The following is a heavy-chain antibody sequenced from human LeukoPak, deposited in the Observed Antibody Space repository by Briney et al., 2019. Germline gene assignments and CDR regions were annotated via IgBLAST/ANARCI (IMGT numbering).Heavy chain of an antibody. CDR2: IWYDGSNK. V-gene: IGHV3-33*01. CDR3: ARDEFDDSSGYYSD. J-gene: IGHJ4*02. Sequence: GRSLRLSCAASGFTFSSYGMPWVRQAPGKGLEWVAVIWYDGSNKYYADSVKGRFTISRDNSKNTLYLQMNSLRAEDTAVYYCARDEFDDSSGYYSDWGQGTLVTVSS. CDR1: GFTFSSYG. D-gene: IGHD3-22*01.